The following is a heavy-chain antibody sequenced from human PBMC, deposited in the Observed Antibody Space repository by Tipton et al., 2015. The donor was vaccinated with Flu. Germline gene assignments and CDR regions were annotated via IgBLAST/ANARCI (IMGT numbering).Heavy chain of an antibody. D-gene: IGHD3-16*01. CDR3: ARRGTYYFDY. CDR2: IYYNGDP. V-gene: IGHV4-31*03. Sequence: TLSLTCTVSGGSISSVVHYWSWIRQHPGKGPEWIGYIYYNGDPYYNPSLRSRVTISIDTSKNQFSLRLNSVTAADTAVYYCARRGTYYFDYWGQGALVAVSS. J-gene: IGHJ4*02. CDR1: GGSISSVVHY.